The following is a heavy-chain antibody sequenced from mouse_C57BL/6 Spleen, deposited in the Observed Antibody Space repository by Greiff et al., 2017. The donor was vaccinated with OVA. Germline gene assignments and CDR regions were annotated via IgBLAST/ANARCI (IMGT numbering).Heavy chain of an antibody. J-gene: IGHJ1*03. CDR2: IDPSDSYT. Sequence: VQLQQPGAELVMPGASVKLSCKASGYTFTSYWMHWVKQRPGQGLEWIGEIDPSDSYTNYNQKFKGKSTLTVDKSSSTAYMQLSSLTSEDSAVYYCARGAYGGYFDVWGTGTTVTVSS. V-gene: IGHV1-69*01. D-gene: IGHD6-5*01. CDR3: ARGAYGGYFDV. CDR1: GYTFTSYW.